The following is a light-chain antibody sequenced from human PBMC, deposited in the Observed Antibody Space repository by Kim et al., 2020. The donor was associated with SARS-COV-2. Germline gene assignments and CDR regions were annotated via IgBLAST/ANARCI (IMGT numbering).Light chain of an antibody. J-gene: IGKJ2*01. V-gene: IGKV1-5*01. CDR1: QSISSL. Sequence: SAFVGDRVTITCRAMQSISSLLSWYQQKPGKAPKLLIYDASRLESGVPSRFSGSGSGTEFTLPISSLQPDDFATYYCQQYNSYLYAFGQGTKLEI. CDR2: DAS. CDR3: QQYNSYLYA.